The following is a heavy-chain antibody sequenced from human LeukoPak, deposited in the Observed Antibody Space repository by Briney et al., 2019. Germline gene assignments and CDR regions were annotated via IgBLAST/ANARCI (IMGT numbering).Heavy chain of an antibody. CDR3: AKASGYSSSDFDY. CDR1: GFTFDDYA. D-gene: IGHD6-13*01. V-gene: IGHV3-9*03. Sequence: GGSLRLSCAASGFTFDDYAMHWVRQAPGKGLEWVSGISWNSGSIGYADSVKGRFTISRDNAKNSLYLQMNSLRAEDMALYYCAKASGYSSSDFDYWGQGTLVTVSS. J-gene: IGHJ4*02. CDR2: ISWNSGSI.